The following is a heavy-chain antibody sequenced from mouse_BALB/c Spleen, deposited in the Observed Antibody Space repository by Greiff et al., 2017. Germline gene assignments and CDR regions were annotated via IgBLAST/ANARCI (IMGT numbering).Heavy chain of an antibody. Sequence: VKLQESGAELVRPGSSVKISCKASGYAFSSYWMNWVKQRPGQGLEWIGQIYPGDGDTNYNGKFKGKATLTADKSSSTAYMQLSSLTSEDSAVYFCARRRTGYAMDYWGQGTSVTVSS. D-gene: IGHD4-1*01. CDR3: ARRRTGYAMDY. CDR1: GYAFSSYW. J-gene: IGHJ4*01. CDR2: IYPGDGDT. V-gene: IGHV1-80*01.